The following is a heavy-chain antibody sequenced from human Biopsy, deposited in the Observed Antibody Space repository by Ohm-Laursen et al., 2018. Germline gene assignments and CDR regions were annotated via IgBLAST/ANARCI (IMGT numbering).Heavy chain of an antibody. CDR1: GGSLSGYY. CDR2: INHRGFT. CDR3: VRVSVTAYTLPRWFLDL. D-gene: IGHD2-21*02. Sequence: TLSLTCAVYGGSLSGYYWNWIRQSPGKGLEWIGEINHRGFTSNNPSPKSRVTISVDTSKNQFSLKLGSVTAADTAVYYCVRVSVTAYTLPRWFLDLWGRGTLVTVSS. J-gene: IGHJ2*01. V-gene: IGHV4-34*01.